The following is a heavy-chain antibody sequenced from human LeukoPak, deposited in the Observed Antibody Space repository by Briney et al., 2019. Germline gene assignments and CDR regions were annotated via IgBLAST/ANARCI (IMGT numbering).Heavy chain of an antibody. CDR2: ISWNSGSI. V-gene: IGHV3-9*01. Sequence: GGSLRLSCAASGFTFDDYAMHWVRQAPGKGLEWVSGISWNSGSIGYADSVKGRFTISRDNAKNSLYLQMNSLRAEDTALYYCTKDIKGSVAGIDYWGQGTLVTVSS. J-gene: IGHJ4*02. CDR3: TKDIKGSVAGIDY. CDR1: GFTFDDYA. D-gene: IGHD6-19*01.